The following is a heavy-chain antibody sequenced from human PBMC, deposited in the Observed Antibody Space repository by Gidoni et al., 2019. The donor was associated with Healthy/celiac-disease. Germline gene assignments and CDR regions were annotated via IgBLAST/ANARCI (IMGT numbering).Heavy chain of an antibody. CDR2: ISSSGSTI. D-gene: IGHD3-9*01. V-gene: IGHV3-11*01. CDR1: GFTFRDYY. Sequence: QVQLVESGGGLVKPGGSLRLSCAASGFTFRDYYLSWIRQAPGKGLEWVSYISSSGSTIYYADSVKGRFTISRDNAKNSLYLQMNSLRAEDTAVYYCARSQSFGDILTGYYLNDAFDIWGQGTMVTVSS. J-gene: IGHJ3*02. CDR3: ARSQSFGDILTGYYLNDAFDI.